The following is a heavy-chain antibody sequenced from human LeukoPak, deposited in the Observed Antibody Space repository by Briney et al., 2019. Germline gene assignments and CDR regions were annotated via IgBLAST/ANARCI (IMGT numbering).Heavy chain of an antibody. CDR1: GGSISNYY. V-gene: IGHV4-59*08. Sequence: SETLSLTCTVSGGSISNYYWTWIRQPPGEGLEWIGYIYYSGSANYNPSLKSRVAISVDTSTNQFSLKLNSVTAADTAVYYCARGGTAKGHFDYWGQGSLVTVSS. CDR2: IYYSGSA. CDR3: ARGGTAKGHFDY. J-gene: IGHJ4*02. D-gene: IGHD6-13*01.